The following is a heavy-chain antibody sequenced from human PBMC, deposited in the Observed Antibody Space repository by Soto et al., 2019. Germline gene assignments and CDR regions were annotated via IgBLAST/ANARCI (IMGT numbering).Heavy chain of an antibody. D-gene: IGHD3-3*01. Sequence: GGSLRLSCAASGFTFSDYYMSWIRQAPGKGLEWVSYISSSSSYTNYADSVKGRFTISRDNAKNSLYLQMNSLRAEDTAVYYCARVGRFSEWLMGYWGQGTLVTVSS. CDR1: GFTFSDYY. CDR2: ISSSSSYT. J-gene: IGHJ4*02. CDR3: ARVGRFSEWLMGY. V-gene: IGHV3-11*06.